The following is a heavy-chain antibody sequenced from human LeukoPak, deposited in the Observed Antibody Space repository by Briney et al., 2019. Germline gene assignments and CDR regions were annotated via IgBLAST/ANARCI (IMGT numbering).Heavy chain of an antibody. CDR1: GGSISSYY. CDR2: IYYSGST. V-gene: IGHV4-59*08. CDR3: ARGKWELHFDY. Sequence: NPSETLSLTCTVSGGSISSYYWSWIRQPPGKRLEWIGHIYYSGSTNYNPSLKSRVTISVDTSKNQFSLKLRSVTAADTAMYYCARGKWELHFDYWGQGALVTVSS. J-gene: IGHJ4*02. D-gene: IGHD1-26*01.